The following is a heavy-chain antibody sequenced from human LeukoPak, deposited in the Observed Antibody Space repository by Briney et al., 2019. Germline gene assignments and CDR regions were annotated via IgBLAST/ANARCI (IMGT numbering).Heavy chain of an antibody. CDR3: ARAMKGGNSLYYFDY. D-gene: IGHD2-21*02. CDR1: GFTFRSYD. Sequence: GGSLRLSCAASGFTFRSYDMHWLRQAPGKGLEWVSAVDSAGDTYYPDSVKGRFTISRENAKNSLYLQMNSLRAGDTAVYYCARAMKGGNSLYYFDYWGQGTLVTVSS. V-gene: IGHV3-13*01. CDR2: VDSAGDT. J-gene: IGHJ4*02.